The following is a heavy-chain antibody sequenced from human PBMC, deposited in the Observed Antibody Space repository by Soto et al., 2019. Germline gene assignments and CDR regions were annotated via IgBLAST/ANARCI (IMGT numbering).Heavy chain of an antibody. D-gene: IGHD1-7*01. CDR1: GFTFSSYG. Sequence: QVQLVESGGGVVQPGRSLRLSCAASGFTFSSYGMHWVRQAPGKGLEGVAVIWYDGSNKYYADSVKGRFTISRNNSKHTLDLQMNSLRAEDTAVYYCARQTGTNGRDVWGQGTTVTVSS. CDR2: IWYDGSNK. CDR3: ARQTGTNGRDV. J-gene: IGHJ6*02. V-gene: IGHV3-33*01.